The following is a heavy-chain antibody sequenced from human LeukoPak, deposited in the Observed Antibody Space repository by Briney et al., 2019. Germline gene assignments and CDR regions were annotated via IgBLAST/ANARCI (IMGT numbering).Heavy chain of an antibody. V-gene: IGHV4-38-2*02. J-gene: IGHJ4*02. Sequence: SETLSPTCTVSGYSISSGYYWGWIRQPPGKGLEWIGSIYHSGSTYYNPSLKSRVTISVDTSKNQFSLKLSSVTAADTAVYYCARSQGRWPPFDYWGQGTLVTVSS. D-gene: IGHD4-23*01. CDR3: ARSQGRWPPFDY. CDR2: IYHSGST. CDR1: GYSISSGYY.